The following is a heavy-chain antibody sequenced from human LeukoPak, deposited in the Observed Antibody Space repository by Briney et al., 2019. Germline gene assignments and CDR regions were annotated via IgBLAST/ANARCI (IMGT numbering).Heavy chain of an antibody. CDR2: ISGSGGST. J-gene: IGHJ6*02. Sequence: GGSLRLSCAASGFTFSSYAMSWVRQAPGKGLEWVSAISGSGGSTYYADSVKGRFTISRDNAKNSLYLQMNSLRAEDTAVYYCARDGGVFDSSGYIYGMDVWGQGTTVTVSS. V-gene: IGHV3-23*01. CDR1: GFTFSSYA. D-gene: IGHD3-22*01. CDR3: ARDGGVFDSSGYIYGMDV.